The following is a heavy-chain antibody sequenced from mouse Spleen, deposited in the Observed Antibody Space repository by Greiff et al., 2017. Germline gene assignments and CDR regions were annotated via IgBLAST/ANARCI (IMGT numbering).Heavy chain of an antibody. CDR3: ARTYGNPFAY. V-gene: IGHV1-12*01. D-gene: IGHD2-1*01. CDR2: IYPGNGDT. CDR1: GYTFTSYN. Sequence: LQQPGAELVKPGASVKMSCKASGYTFTSYNMHWVKQTPGQGLEWIGAIYPGNGDTSYNQKFKGKATLTADKSSSTAYMQLSSLTSEDSAVYYCARTYGNPFAYWGQGTLVTVSA. J-gene: IGHJ3*01.